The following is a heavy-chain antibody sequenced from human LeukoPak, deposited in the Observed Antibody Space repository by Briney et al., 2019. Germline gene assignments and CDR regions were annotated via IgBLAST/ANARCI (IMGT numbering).Heavy chain of an antibody. CDR2: INSDGSST. J-gene: IGHJ3*02. CDR1: GFTFSSYW. Sequence: PGGSLRLSCAASGFTFSSYWMHWVRQAPGKGLVWVSRINSDGSSTSYADSVKGRFTISRDNSKNTLYLHMNSLRAEDTAVYYCAKDTRYGSETFGAFDIWGQGTMITVSS. D-gene: IGHD3-10*01. V-gene: IGHV3-74*01. CDR3: AKDTRYGSETFGAFDI.